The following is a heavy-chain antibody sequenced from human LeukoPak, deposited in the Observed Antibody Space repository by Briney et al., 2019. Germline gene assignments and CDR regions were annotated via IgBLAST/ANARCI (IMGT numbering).Heavy chain of an antibody. CDR1: GFPFSSFS. J-gene: IGHJ4*02. CDR2: ISSSSSDI. Sequence: GGSLRLSCAASGFPFSSFSMTWVRQAPGKGLEWVSYISSSSSDIYYADSVRGRFTVSRDNAKNSLYLQMNSLRDEDTAVYYCARDLYSREDYWGQGTLVTVSS. D-gene: IGHD2-15*01. V-gene: IGHV3-48*02. CDR3: ARDLYSREDY.